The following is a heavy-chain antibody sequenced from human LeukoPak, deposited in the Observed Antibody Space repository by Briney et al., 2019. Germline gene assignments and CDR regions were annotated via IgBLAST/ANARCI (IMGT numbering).Heavy chain of an antibody. CDR2: MNPNSGNT. CDR1: GYTFTSYD. V-gene: IGHV1-8*03. D-gene: IGHD3-3*01. Sequence: ASVKVSCKASGYTFTSYDINWVRQATGQGLEWMGWMNPNSGNTGYAQKFQGRVTITRNTTISTAYMELSSLRSEDTAVYYCARGRTYYDFWSGYGNWFDSWGQGTLVTVSS. CDR3: ARGRTYYDFWSGYGNWFDS. J-gene: IGHJ5*01.